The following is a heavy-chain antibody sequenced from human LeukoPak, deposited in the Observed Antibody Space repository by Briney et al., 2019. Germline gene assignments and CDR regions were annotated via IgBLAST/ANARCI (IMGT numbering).Heavy chain of an antibody. D-gene: IGHD3-9*01. CDR1: GFTFSSYG. CDR2: IWYDGSNK. V-gene: IGHV3-33*01. J-gene: IGHJ4*02. Sequence: PGRSLRLSCAASGFTFSSYGMHWVRQAPGKGLEWVAVIWYDGSNKYYADSVKGRFTISRDNSKNTLYLQMNSLRAEDTAVYYCARDGNILTGSPDYWGQGTLVTVSS. CDR3: ARDGNILTGSPDY.